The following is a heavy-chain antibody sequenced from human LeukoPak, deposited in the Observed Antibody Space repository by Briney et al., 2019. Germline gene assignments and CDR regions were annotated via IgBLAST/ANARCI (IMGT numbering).Heavy chain of an antibody. V-gene: IGHV1-2*02. CDR1: GYTFTSYY. CDR2: INPNSGGT. J-gene: IGHJ4*02. CDR3: ARGSGSGWYAGELADY. D-gene: IGHD6-19*01. Sequence: GASVKVSCKASGYTFTSYYIHWVRQAPGQGLEWMGWINPNSGGTNFAQKFQGRVAMTKYTSISTAYMELSRLRSDDTAVYYCARGSGSGWYAGELADYWGQGTLVTVSS.